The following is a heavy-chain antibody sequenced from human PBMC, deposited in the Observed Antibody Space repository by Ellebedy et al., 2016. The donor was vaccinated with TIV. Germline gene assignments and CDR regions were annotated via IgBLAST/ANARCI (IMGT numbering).Heavy chain of an antibody. J-gene: IGHJ4*02. V-gene: IGHV3-11*04. CDR2: ISSSGSTI. Sequence: GESLKISCAASGFIFSDYYMSWIRQAPGKGLEWVSYISSSGSTIYYRDSVKGRFTISRDNAKNSLYLQMNSLRADDTAVYYCASELCSGGSCYFALDYWGQGTLVTVSS. CDR1: GFIFSDYY. D-gene: IGHD2-15*01. CDR3: ASELCSGGSCYFALDY.